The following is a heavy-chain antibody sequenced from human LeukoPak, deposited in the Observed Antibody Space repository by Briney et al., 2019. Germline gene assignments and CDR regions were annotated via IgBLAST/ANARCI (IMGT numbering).Heavy chain of an antibody. V-gene: IGHV3-23*01. J-gene: IGHJ5*02. CDR1: GLAPSNLT. Sequence: PRGSLRLSSEASGLAPSNLTMSSVAQAPGNGLEWVSTIRGSGETTYYADSVKGRATISRDNSKNTLNLQMTSLTVADTALYYCARDLSRHGDYPSFDPRVQGTLVSVSS. D-gene: IGHD4-17*01. CDR3: ARDLSRHGDYPSFDP. CDR2: IRGSGETT.